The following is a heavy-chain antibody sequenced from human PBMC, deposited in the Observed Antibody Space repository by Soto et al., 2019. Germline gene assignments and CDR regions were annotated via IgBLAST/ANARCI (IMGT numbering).Heavy chain of an antibody. J-gene: IGHJ4*02. CDR2: ISPRRGDH. D-gene: IGHD5-12*01. Sequence: QLVQSGAEVTKPGASVKVSCKTSGYNFSAHYIHWVRQPPGQGLEWMGWISPRRGDHHSADKFQARLPLTTDTATTTAFMPLSGLRVNDSAVFYCAKGGGYGHGHWGQGTPIIVSS. CDR3: AKGGGYGHGH. CDR1: GYNFSAHY. V-gene: IGHV1-2*02.